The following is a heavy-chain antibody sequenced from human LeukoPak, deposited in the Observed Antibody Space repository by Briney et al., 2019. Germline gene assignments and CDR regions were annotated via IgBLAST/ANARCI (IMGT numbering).Heavy chain of an antibody. CDR3: ARDEPTVTTGPPVGS. CDR1: GFTFSSYS. V-gene: IGHV3-21*01. J-gene: IGHJ4*02. CDR2: ISSSSSYI. Sequence: GGSLRLSCAASGFTFSSYSMNWVRQAPGKGLEWVSSISSSSSYIYYADSVKGRFTISRDNAKNTLYLQMNSLRVEDTAVYYCARDEPTVTTGPPVGSWGQGTLVTVSS. D-gene: IGHD4-17*01.